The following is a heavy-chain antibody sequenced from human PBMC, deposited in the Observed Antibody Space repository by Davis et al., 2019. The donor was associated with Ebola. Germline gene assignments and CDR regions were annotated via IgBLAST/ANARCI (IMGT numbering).Heavy chain of an antibody. CDR1: GFTFSSYA. CDR3: ASPRGEGWLQLSY. Sequence: GESLKISCAASGFTFSSYAMHWVRQAPGKGLEWVAVISYDGSNKYYADSVKGRFTISRDNSKNTLYLQMNSLRAEDTAVYYCASPRGEGWLQLSYWGQGTLVTVSS. V-gene: IGHV3-30-3*01. J-gene: IGHJ4*02. D-gene: IGHD5-24*01. CDR2: ISYDGSNK.